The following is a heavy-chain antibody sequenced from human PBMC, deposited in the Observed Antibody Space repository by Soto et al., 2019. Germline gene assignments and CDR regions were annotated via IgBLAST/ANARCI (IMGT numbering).Heavy chain of an antibody. CDR3: ASGPLYYFGSGIYQLPDY. CDR2: INHSGSN. J-gene: IGHJ4*02. Sequence: PSETLSLTCAVYGGSFSGYYWSWIRQPPGKGLEWIGEINHSGSNNYNPSLQSRVTISLDTSKTRFSFKLSSVTAADTAVYFCASGPLYYFGSGIYQLPDYWGQGTLVLVSS. V-gene: IGHV4-34*01. CDR1: GGSFSGYY. D-gene: IGHD3-10*01.